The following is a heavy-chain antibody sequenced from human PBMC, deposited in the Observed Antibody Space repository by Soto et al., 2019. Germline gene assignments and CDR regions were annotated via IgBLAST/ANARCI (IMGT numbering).Heavy chain of an antibody. CDR2: ISYDGSNK. Sequence: QVQLVESGGGVVQPGRSLRLSCAASGFTFSSYGMHWVRQAPGKGLEWVAVISYDGSNKYYADSMKGRFTISRDNSKNALYLQMNSLRAADTAVYYCAKDRGFGGVTAIFDYWGQGTLVTVSS. D-gene: IGHD2-21*02. V-gene: IGHV3-30*18. CDR1: GFTFSSYG. CDR3: AKDRGFGGVTAIFDY. J-gene: IGHJ4*02.